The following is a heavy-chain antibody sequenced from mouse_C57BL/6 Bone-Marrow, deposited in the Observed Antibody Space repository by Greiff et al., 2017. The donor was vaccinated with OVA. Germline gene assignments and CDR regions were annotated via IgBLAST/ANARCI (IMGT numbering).Heavy chain of an antibody. V-gene: IGHV1-55*01. CDR1: GYTFTSYW. D-gene: IGHD1-1*01. CDR2: IYPGSGST. J-gene: IGHJ2*01. Sequence: VQLQQPGAELVKPGASVKMSCKASGYTFTSYWITWVKQRPGQGLEWIGDIYPGSGSTNYNEKFKSTATLTVDTSSSTAYMQLSSLTSEDSAVYYCARGAYYYGSSYGYWGQGTTLTVSS. CDR3: ARGAYYYGSSYGY.